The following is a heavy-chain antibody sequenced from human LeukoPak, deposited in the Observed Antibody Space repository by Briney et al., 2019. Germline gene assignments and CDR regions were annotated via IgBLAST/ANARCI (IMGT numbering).Heavy chain of an antibody. CDR3: ARDHLVGMPYS. V-gene: IGHV3-7*01. D-gene: IGHD1-26*01. Sequence: PGGSLRLSCAASGFTFSNYWMSWVRQAPGKGLEWVANIKQDGSEKYYVDSVKGRFTISRDNAKNSLYLQMNSLRAEDTAVYYCARDHLVGMPYSWCQGTLVTVSS. J-gene: IGHJ4*02. CDR1: GFTFSNYW. CDR2: IKQDGSEK.